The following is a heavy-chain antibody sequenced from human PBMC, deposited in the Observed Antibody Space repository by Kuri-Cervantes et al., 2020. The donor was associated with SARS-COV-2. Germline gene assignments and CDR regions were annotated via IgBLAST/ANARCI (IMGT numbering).Heavy chain of an antibody. CDR3: ARLEPTMVRIAGDGGGFDY. V-gene: IGHV4-30-4*08. D-gene: IGHD3-10*01. CDR2: IYYSGST. J-gene: IGHJ4*02. CDR1: GGSISSGDYY. Sequence: LRLSCTVSGGSISSGDYYWSWIRQPPGKGLEWIGYIYYSGSTYYNPSLKSRVTISVDTSKNQFSLKLSSVTAADTAVYYCARLEPTMVRIAGDGGGFDYWGQGTLVTVSS.